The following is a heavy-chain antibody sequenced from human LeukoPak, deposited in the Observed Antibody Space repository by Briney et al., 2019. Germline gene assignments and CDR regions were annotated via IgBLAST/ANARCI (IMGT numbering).Heavy chain of an antibody. D-gene: IGHD2-2*01. CDR1: GFTFSSYW. V-gene: IGHV3-74*01. Sequence: GGSLRLSCAASGFTFSSYWMHWVRQAPGKGLVWVSRINGDGRRANYAESVKGRFTISRDNAKNTLYLQMNSLRAEDTAVYYRAREVEEVPAAMGVYYYYYMDVWGKGTSVTVSS. CDR3: AREVEEVPAAMGVYYYYYMDV. J-gene: IGHJ6*03. CDR2: INGDGRRA.